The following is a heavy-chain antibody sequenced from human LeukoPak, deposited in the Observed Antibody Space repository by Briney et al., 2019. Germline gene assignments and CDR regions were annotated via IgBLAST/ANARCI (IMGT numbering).Heavy chain of an antibody. Sequence: SHTRSLTCTVSFGSISRSSYYWGWIRQPPGKGLEWIGRMYSNESTYYNPSLKSHVTISVDQTQNQLSLKLTSVTAADRAVFYCARDLGDSSSYYPPAFDCRGRERLVGVSS. D-gene: IGHD3-22*01. CDR1: FGSISRSSYY. CDR3: ARDLGDSSSYYPPAFDC. V-gene: IGHV4-39*07. J-gene: IGHJ4*02. CDR2: MYSNEST.